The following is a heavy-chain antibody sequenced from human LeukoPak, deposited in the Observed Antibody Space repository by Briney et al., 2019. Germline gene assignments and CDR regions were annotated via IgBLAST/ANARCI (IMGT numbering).Heavy chain of an antibody. J-gene: IGHJ4*02. CDR3: ARGPPNWGMVGY. CDR1: GGTFSSYA. V-gene: IGHV1-69*13. D-gene: IGHD7-27*01. Sequence: SVKVSCKASGGTFSSYAISWVRQAPGQGLEWMGGIIPIFGTANYAQKFQGRVTITADESTSTAYMELSSLTFEDTAVYYCARGPPNWGMVGYWGQGTLVTVSS. CDR2: IIPIFGTA.